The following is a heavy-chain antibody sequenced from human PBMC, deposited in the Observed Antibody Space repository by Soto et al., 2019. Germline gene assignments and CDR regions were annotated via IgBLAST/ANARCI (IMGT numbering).Heavy chain of an antibody. CDR2: IIPISGTA. J-gene: IGHJ6*02. CDR1: GGTFSSYA. CDR3: ARSQGSSTSLEIYYYYYYGMDV. Sequence: QVQLVQSGAEVQKPGSSVKVSCKASGGTFSSYAISWVRQAPGQGLEWRGGIIPISGTANYAQKFQGRVTITADESTSTAYMELSSLRAEDTAVYYGARSQGSSTSLEIYYYYYYGMDVWGQGTTVTVSS. V-gene: IGHV1-69*01. D-gene: IGHD2-2*01.